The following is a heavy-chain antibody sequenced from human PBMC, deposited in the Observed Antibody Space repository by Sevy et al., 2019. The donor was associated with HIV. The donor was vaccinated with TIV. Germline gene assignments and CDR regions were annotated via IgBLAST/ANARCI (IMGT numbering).Heavy chain of an antibody. V-gene: IGHV3-30*02. CDR2: IRYDGSNK. CDR1: GFTFSSYG. Sequence: GGSLRLSCAASGFTFSSYGMHWVRQAPGKGLEWVAFIRYDGSNKYYADSVKGRFTISRDNSKNTLYLQMNSLRAEDKAVYYCAKDLCSSTSCYVYYYYYGMDVWGQGTTVTVSS. CDR3: AKDLCSSTSCYVYYYYYGMDV. J-gene: IGHJ6*02. D-gene: IGHD2-2*01.